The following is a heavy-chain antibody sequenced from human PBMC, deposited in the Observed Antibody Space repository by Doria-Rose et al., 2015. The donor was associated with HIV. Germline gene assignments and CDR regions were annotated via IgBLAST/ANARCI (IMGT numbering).Heavy chain of an antibody. D-gene: IGHD6-13*01. CDR3: ARIKSSRWYHKYYFDF. CDR2: IFSDDER. J-gene: IGHJ4*02. Sequence: VTLKESGPVLVKPTETLTLTCTVSGVSLSSPGMGVSWIRQPPGKALEWLAHIFSDDERSYKTSLKSRLTISRDTSKSQVVLTMTDMDPVDTATYYCARIKSSRWYHKYYFDFWGQGTLVIISA. CDR1: GVSLSSPGMG. V-gene: IGHV2-26*01.